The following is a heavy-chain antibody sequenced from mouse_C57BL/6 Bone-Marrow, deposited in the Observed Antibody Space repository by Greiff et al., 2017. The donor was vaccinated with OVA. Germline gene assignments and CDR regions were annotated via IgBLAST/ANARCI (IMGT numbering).Heavy chain of an antibody. CDR1: GYTFTSYW. Sequence: VQLQQPGAELVKPGASVKMSCKASGYTFTSYWITWVKQRPGQGLEWIGDIYPGSGSTNYNEKFKSKATLTVDTSSSTAYMQLSSLTSEDSAVYYWASDYYGTWYFDVWGTGTTVTVSS. J-gene: IGHJ1*03. D-gene: IGHD1-1*01. V-gene: IGHV1-55*01. CDR3: ASDYYGTWYFDV. CDR2: IYPGSGST.